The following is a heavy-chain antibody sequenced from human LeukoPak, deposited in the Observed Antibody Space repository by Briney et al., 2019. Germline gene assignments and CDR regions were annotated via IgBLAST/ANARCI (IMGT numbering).Heavy chain of an antibody. Sequence: PGGSLRLSCAASGFTFSSYSMNWVRQAPGKGLEWVSSISSSNNYLYYADSVKGRFTISRDNAKNSLYLQMDSLRAEDTAVYYCARGPPTDYWGQGTLVTVSS. CDR3: ARGPPTDY. V-gene: IGHV3-21*01. D-gene: IGHD4-17*01. J-gene: IGHJ4*02. CDR2: ISSSNNYL. CDR1: GFTFSSYS.